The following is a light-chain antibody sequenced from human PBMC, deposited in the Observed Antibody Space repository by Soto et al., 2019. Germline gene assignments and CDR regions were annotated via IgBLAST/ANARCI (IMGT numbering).Light chain of an antibody. J-gene: IGKJ2*01. V-gene: IGKV1-5*03. CDR3: QQYKSHPHT. CDR2: KAS. Sequence: DIQMRQSPSTLSASVGDRVTVTCRASQPIDSWLAWYQQKPGKAPKFLIYKASTLQSGVPSRFSGSGSGTEFTLTISSLQPDDFATYYCQQYKSHPHTFGQGTKLEIK. CDR1: QPIDSW.